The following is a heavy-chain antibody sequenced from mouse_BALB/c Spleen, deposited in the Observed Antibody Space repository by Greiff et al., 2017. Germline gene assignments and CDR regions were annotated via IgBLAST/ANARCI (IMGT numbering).Heavy chain of an antibody. J-gene: IGHJ2*01. Sequence: VQLQQSGAELAKPGASVKMSCKASGYTFTSYWMHWVKQRPGQGLEWIGYINPSTGYTEYNQKFKDKATLTADKSSSTAYMQLSSLTSEDSAVYYCARRGSSLDDWGQGTTLTVSS. CDR2: INPSTGYT. V-gene: IGHV1-7*01. D-gene: IGHD1-1*01. CDR3: ARRGSSLDD. CDR1: GYTFTSYW.